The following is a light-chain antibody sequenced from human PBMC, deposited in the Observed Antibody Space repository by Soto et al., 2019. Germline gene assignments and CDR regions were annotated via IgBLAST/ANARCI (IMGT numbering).Light chain of an antibody. V-gene: IGLV2-8*01. CDR1: SSDVGGYNY. CDR2: EVS. J-gene: IGLJ2*01. CDR3: SSYAGSRNLV. Sequence: QSVLTQPPSASGSPGQSVTISCTGTSSDVGGYNYVSWYKQHPGKAPKLMIYEVSKRPSGVPDRFSGSKSGNTASLTVSGLQAEDEADYYCSSYAGSRNLVFGGGTKVTVL.